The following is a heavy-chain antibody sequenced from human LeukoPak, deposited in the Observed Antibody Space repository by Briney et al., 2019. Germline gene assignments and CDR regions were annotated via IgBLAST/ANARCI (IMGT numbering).Heavy chain of an antibody. CDR1: GFTFTNSW. CDR2: IYPANSDT. V-gene: IGHV5-51*01. J-gene: IGHJ5*01. D-gene: IGHD2-21*02. CDR3: ARHGKTYCGDDCYPIDS. Sequence: PGESLKISCKASGFTFTNSWIGWVRQMPGRGLEWMGVIYPANSDTRYSPSFQGQVTISADKSISTAYLQWSSLKASDAAMYYCARHGKTYCGDDCYPIDSWGQGTLVTVSS.